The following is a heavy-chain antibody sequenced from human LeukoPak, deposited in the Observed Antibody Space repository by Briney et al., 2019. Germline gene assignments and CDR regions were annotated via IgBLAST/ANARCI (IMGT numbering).Heavy chain of an antibody. V-gene: IGHV1-8*02. CDR3: ARSITMVRGVIIHPPGY. Sequence: ASVKVSCKASGSTFSSYDINWVRQATGQGLGWMGWMNPNSGDTGYTQRFQGRVTMTRDTSISTAYMELSRLRSDDTAVYYCARSITMVRGVIIHPPGYWGQGTLVTVSS. CDR2: MNPNSGDT. CDR1: GSTFSSYD. J-gene: IGHJ4*02. D-gene: IGHD3-10*01.